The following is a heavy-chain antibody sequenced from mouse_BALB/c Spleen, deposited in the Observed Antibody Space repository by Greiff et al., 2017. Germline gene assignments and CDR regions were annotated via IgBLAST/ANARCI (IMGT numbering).Heavy chain of an antibody. J-gene: IGHJ4*01. CDR2: ISYSGST. V-gene: IGHV3-8*02. D-gene: IGHD2-14*01. CDR3: ARRGLYEEAMDY. Sequence: EVKLMESGPSLVKPSQTLSLTCSVTGDSITSGYWNWIRKFPGNKLEYMGYISYSGSTYYNPSLKSRISITRDTSKNQYYLQLNSVTTEDTATYYCARRGLYEEAMDYWGQGTSVTVSS. CDR1: GDSITSGY.